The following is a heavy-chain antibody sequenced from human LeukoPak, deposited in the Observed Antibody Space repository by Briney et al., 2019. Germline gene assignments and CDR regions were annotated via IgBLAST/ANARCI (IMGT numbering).Heavy chain of an antibody. CDR2: ISGSGGST. CDR3: AKDSGRPDELRFLEWLSRLPRFGFDI. D-gene: IGHD3-3*01. CDR1: GFTLGNYA. J-gene: IGHJ3*02. V-gene: IGHV3-23*01. Sequence: GGSLRLSCAASGFTLGNYAMSWVRQAPGKGLEWVSAISGSGGSTYYADSVKGRFTISRDNSKNTLYLQMNSLRAEDTAVYYCAKDSGRPDELRFLEWLSRLPRFGFDIWGQGTMVTVSS.